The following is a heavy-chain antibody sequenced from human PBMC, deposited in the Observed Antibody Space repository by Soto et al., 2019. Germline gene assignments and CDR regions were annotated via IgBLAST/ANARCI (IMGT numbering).Heavy chain of an antibody. CDR1: GFTFRSFT. V-gene: IGHV3-21*01. J-gene: IGHJ5*02. CDR3: TRDASRDSSARGWFDP. Sequence: GGSLSLSCAASGFTFRSFTMNWVRPAPGKGLEWVSTISSNSAYIYYTDALKGRFTISRDNAKNSLHLQMNSLRAEDTAVYYCTRDASRDSSARGWFDPWGPGTLVTVS. CDR2: ISSNSAYI. D-gene: IGHD6-13*01.